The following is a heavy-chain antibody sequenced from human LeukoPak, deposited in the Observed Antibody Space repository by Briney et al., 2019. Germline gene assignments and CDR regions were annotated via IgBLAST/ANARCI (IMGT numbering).Heavy chain of an antibody. CDR1: GYTFPRHY. D-gene: IGHD1-26*01. Sequence: ASVKVSCKASGYTFPRHYIHWVRQAPGQGLEWMGIINPNGGSTTYAQNFQGRVTMTSDTSTNTVYMELSGLRTDDTAVYYCGREGSDDSKSYAAYWGHGTLVTVSP. V-gene: IGHV1-46*01. CDR3: GREGSDDSKSYAAY. J-gene: IGHJ4*01. CDR2: INPNGGST.